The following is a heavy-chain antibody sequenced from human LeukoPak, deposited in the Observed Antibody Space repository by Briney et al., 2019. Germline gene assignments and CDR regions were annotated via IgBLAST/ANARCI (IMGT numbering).Heavy chain of an antibody. CDR3: AKDGVATITGNYYYYYMDV. D-gene: IGHD5-12*01. CDR1: GFTFDDYA. Sequence: GGPLRLSCAASGFTFDDYAMHWVRQAPGKGLEWVSLISWDGGSTYYADSVKGRFTISRDNSKNSLYLQMNSLRAEDTALYYCAKDGVATITGNYYYYYMDVWGKGTTVTVSS. CDR2: ISWDGGST. V-gene: IGHV3-43D*03. J-gene: IGHJ6*03.